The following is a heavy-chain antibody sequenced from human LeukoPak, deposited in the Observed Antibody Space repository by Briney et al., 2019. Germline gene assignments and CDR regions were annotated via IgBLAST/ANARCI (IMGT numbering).Heavy chain of an antibody. V-gene: IGHV1-2*02. J-gene: IGHJ4*02. CDR1: GYTFSDSY. Sequence: ASVKVSCKASGYTFSDSYIHWVRQAPGQGLEWMGWINPSSGGTDYAQRFQGRVTMTRDTSISTAYIELNSLRSDDTALFYCARESNPVGARVFDSWGQGTLVTVSS. CDR2: INPSSGGT. D-gene: IGHD1-26*01. CDR3: ARESNPVGARVFDS.